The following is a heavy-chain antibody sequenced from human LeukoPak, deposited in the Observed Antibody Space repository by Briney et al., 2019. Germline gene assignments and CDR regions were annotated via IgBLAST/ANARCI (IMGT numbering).Heavy chain of an antibody. CDR2: ITGSGDDT. CDR3: AKAAKVVTAGYYYYGMDV. Sequence: GGSLRLSCAASGFTFSTYTMNWVRQAPGKGLEWVSSITGSGDDTHYADSVKGRFTISRDNSKNTLYLQMNSLRAEDTAVYYCAKAAKVVTAGYYYYGMDVWGQGTTVTVSS. CDR1: GFTFSTYT. V-gene: IGHV3-23*01. D-gene: IGHD2-15*01. J-gene: IGHJ6*02.